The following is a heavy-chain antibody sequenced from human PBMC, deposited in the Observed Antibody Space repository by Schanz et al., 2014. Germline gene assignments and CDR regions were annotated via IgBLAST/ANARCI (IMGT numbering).Heavy chain of an antibody. CDR1: GYSFTDYA. CDR3: ARDLIAAAESWFDP. J-gene: IGHJ5*02. Sequence: QVQLVQSGVEVKRPGASVRVSCKASGYSFTDYAIHWVRQAPGQGLEWMGWISGYNGDTNYAPKFQDRVTMTTDTSTGITSLELRNLKSDDTAVYYCARDLIAAAESWFDPWGQGTLVTVSS. D-gene: IGHD6-13*01. V-gene: IGHV1-18*01. CDR2: ISGYNGDT.